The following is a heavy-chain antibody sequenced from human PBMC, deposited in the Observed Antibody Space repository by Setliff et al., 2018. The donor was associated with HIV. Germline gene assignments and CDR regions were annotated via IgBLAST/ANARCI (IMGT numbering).Heavy chain of an antibody. V-gene: IGHV3-23*01. CDR1: GFTFSNYA. CDR3: AKTTPSSIRSPYYYYMDV. D-gene: IGHD6-13*01. CDR2: ISGSGATT. J-gene: IGHJ6*03. Sequence: GGSLRLSCAVSGFTFSNYAMTWVRQAPGKGLEWVSGISGSGATTNYADSVKGRFTISRDNSKNTLYLQMSTLRAEDTAVYYCAKTTPSSIRSPYYYYMDVWGKGTTVTVSS.